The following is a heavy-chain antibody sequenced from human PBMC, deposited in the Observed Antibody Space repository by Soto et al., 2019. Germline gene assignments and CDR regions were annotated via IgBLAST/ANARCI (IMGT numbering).Heavy chain of an antibody. CDR1: GFTFSSYG. Sequence: PGGSLRLSCAASGFTFSSYGMHWVRQAPGKGLEWVAVISYDGSNKYYADSVKGRFTTSRDNSKNTLYLQMNSLRAEDTAVYYCAKNRAPDKNYYGMDVWGQGTTVTVSS. V-gene: IGHV3-30*18. CDR2: ISYDGSNK. CDR3: AKNRAPDKNYYGMDV. J-gene: IGHJ6*02.